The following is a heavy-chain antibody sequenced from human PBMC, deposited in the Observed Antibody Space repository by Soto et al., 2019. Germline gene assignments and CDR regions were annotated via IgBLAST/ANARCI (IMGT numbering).Heavy chain of an antibody. Sequence: GASVKVSCKASGGTFSSYAISWVRQAPGQGLEWMGGIIPTFGTANYAQKFQGRVTITADESTSTAYMELSSLRSEDTAVYYCARHTYDFWSGHTQGMDVWGQGTTVTVSS. CDR1: GGTFSSYA. CDR3: ARHTYDFWSGHTQGMDV. V-gene: IGHV1-69*13. J-gene: IGHJ6*02. CDR2: IIPTFGTA. D-gene: IGHD3-3*01.